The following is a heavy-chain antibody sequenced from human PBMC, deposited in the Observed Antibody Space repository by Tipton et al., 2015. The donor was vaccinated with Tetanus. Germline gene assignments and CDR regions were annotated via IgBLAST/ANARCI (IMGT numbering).Heavy chain of an antibody. CDR3: ARDRIVVVPAARCMDV. Sequence: SLRLSCAASGFTFSNYWMHWVRQAPGKGLVWVSNTDTGGSSATYADSVKGRFTISRDNAKNTLYLQMNSLRAEDTAVYYCARDRIVVVPAARCMDVWGQGTTVTVSS. D-gene: IGHD2-2*01. V-gene: IGHV3-74*03. CDR1: GFTFSNYW. J-gene: IGHJ6*02. CDR2: TDTGGSSA.